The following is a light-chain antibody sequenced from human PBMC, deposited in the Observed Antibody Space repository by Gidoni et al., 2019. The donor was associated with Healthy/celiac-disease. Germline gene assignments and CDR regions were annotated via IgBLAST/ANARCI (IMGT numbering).Light chain of an antibody. CDR2: DAS. J-gene: IGKJ1*01. CDR3: QQRSNWSRT. Sequence: EIVLTQSPATLSLSPGERATLSCRASQSVSSYLAWYQQKPGQAPRRLIYDASNRATGLPARFSGSGSGTDFTLSISSLEPEDFAVYYCQQRSNWSRTFGQGTKVEIK. V-gene: IGKV3-11*01. CDR1: QSVSSY.